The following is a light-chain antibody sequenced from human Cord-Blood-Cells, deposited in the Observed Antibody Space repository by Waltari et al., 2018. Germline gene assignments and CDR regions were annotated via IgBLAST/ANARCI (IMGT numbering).Light chain of an antibody. CDR1: SSDVGGYNY. CDR3: SSYTSSSTVV. CDR2: DVS. Sequence: SALTQPASVSGSPGQSITISCTGTSSDVGGYNYVSWYPQHPGKAPKLMIYDVSNRPSGVSNRFSGSKSVNTASLTISGLQAEDEADYYCSSYTSSSTVVFGGGTKLTVL. J-gene: IGLJ2*01. V-gene: IGLV2-14*01.